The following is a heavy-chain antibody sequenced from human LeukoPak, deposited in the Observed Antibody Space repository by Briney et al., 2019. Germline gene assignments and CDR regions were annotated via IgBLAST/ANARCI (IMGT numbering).Heavy chain of an antibody. CDR2: IYTSGST. V-gene: IGHV4-4*07. D-gene: IGHD3-22*01. Sequence: SETLSLTCTVSGGSVSSHFWSWIRQPAGKGLEWIGRIYTSGSTNYNPSLKSRVTMSVDTSKNQFSLKLSSVTTADTAVYYCARQYYYDSGGFSTYFDYWGQGTLVTVSS. CDR1: GGSVSSHF. J-gene: IGHJ4*02. CDR3: ARQYYYDSGGFSTYFDY.